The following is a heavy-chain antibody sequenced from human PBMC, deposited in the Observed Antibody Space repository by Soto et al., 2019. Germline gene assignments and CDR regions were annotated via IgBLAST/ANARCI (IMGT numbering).Heavy chain of an antibody. CDR1: AGSISPGGYY. V-gene: IGHV4-31*03. CDR2: IYYSGST. CDR3: ASYCTNGVCPFDY. J-gene: IGHJ4*02. D-gene: IGHD2-8*01. Sequence: SEALCLTCTVSAGSISPGGYYWCWIRHHPGKGLEWIGYIYYSGSTYYNPSLKSRVTISVDTSKNQFSLKLSSVTAADTAVYYCASYCTNGVCPFDYWGQGTLVTVSS.